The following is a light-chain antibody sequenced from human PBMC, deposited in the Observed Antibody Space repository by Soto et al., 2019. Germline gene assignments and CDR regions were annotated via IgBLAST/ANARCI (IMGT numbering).Light chain of an antibody. Sequence: EIVLTQSPATLSLSPGERATLSCRASQSVSSSLAWYQQKPGQAPRLLIYDTSNRATGIPVRFSGSGSGTDFTLTISSLEPEDFAVYYCQQRNDGITFGQGTRLEIK. V-gene: IGKV3-11*01. CDR3: QQRNDGIT. CDR1: QSVSSS. CDR2: DTS. J-gene: IGKJ5*01.